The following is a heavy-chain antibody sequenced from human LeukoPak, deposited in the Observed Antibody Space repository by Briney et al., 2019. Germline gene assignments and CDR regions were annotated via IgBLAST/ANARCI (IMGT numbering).Heavy chain of an antibody. V-gene: IGHV3-64*01. CDR3: ARGGDRITIFGVVIPYYYYGMDV. Sequence: GGSLRLSCAASGFTFSDYYMSWIRQAPGKGLEYVSAISSNGGSTYYANSVKGRFTISRDNSKNTLYLQMGSLRAEDMAVYYCARGGDRITIFGVVIPYYYYGMDVWGQGTTVTVSS. D-gene: IGHD3-3*01. J-gene: IGHJ6*02. CDR2: ISSNGGST. CDR1: GFTFSDYY.